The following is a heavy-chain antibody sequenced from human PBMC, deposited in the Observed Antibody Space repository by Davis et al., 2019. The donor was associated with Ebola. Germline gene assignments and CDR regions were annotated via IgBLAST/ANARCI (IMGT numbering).Heavy chain of an antibody. V-gene: IGHV3-48*02. J-gene: IGHJ4*02. CDR1: GFTFSSYS. Sequence: GGSLRLSCAASGFTFSSYSMNWVRQAPGKGLEWVSYISSSSSTIYYADSVKGRFTISRDNAKNSLYLQMNSLRDEDTAVYYCARTHYDFWSGYYSYWGQGTLVTVSS. CDR2: ISSSSSTI. D-gene: IGHD3-3*01. CDR3: ARTHYDFWSGYYSY.